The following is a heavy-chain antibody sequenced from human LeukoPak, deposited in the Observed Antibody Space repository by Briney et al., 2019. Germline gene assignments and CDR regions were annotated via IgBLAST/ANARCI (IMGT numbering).Heavy chain of an antibody. CDR1: GVSISSGNYY. J-gene: IGHJ6*03. D-gene: IGHD2-2*01. V-gene: IGHV4-61*02. CDR3: ARSSGQYQLLYYYYYMDV. Sequence: SETLSLTCTVSGVSISSGNYYWSWIRQPVGKGLEWIGRIFTSGSTNYNPSLKSRVTISVDTSKSQFSLKLSSVTAADTAVYYCARSSGQYQLLYYYYYMDVWGKGTTVTVSS. CDR2: IFTSGST.